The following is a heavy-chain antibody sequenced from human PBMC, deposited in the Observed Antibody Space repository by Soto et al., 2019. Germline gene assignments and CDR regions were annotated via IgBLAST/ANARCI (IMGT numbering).Heavy chain of an antibody. V-gene: IGHV4-30-2*01. D-gene: IGHD2-15*01. CDR1: GGSISSGGYS. J-gene: IGHJ5*02. CDR2: IYHSGST. Sequence: QLQLQESGSGLVKPSQTLSLTCAVSGGSISSGGYSWSWIRQPPGKGLEWIGYIYHSGSTYYNPSLKSRVTISVHRSKNQCSLKLSSVTAADTAVYYCSRVVVVAANWFDPWGQGTLVTVSS. CDR3: SRVVVVAANWFDP.